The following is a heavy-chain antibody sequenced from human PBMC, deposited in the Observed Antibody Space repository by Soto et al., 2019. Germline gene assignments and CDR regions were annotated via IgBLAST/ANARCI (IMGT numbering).Heavy chain of an antibody. CDR3: ARVRAVAGLHYYYYYGMDV. CDR2: ISYDGSNK. V-gene: IGHV3-30-3*01. Sequence: GGSLRLSCAASGFTFSSYAMHWVRQAPGKGLEWVAVISYDGSNKYYADSVKGRFTISRDNSKNTLYLQMNSLRAEDTAVYYCARVRAVAGLHYYYYYGMDVWGQGTTVTVS. J-gene: IGHJ6*02. CDR1: GFTFSSYA. D-gene: IGHD6-19*01.